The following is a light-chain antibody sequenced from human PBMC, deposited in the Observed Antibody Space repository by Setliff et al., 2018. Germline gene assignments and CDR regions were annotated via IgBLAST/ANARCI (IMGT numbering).Light chain of an antibody. V-gene: IGLV2-14*03. Sequence: QSALTQPASVSGSPGQWITISCSGTSSDVGGYNYVSWYQQHPGKAPKLMIYDVTNRPLGISNRFSGSKSGNTASLTISGLQAEDDADYYCSSYTTSGTYVFGTGTKVTVL. CDR1: SSDVGGYNY. CDR3: SSYTTSGTYV. CDR2: DVT. J-gene: IGLJ1*01.